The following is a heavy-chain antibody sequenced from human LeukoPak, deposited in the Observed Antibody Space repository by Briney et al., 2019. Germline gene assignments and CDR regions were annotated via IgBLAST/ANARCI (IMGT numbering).Heavy chain of an antibody. V-gene: IGHV3-21*01. CDR1: GFTFSSYS. Sequence: PGGSLRLSCAASGFTFSSYSMNWVRQAPGKGLEWVSSISSSSSYIYYADSVKGRFTISRDNAENSLYLQMNSLRAEDTAVYYCARDVRKSITVDAFDIWGQGTMVTVSS. CDR2: ISSSSSYI. D-gene: IGHD1-20*01. J-gene: IGHJ3*02. CDR3: ARDVRKSITVDAFDI.